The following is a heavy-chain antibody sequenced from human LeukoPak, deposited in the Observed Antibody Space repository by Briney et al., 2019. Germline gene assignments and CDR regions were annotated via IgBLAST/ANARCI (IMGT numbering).Heavy chain of an antibody. V-gene: IGHV3-33*01. CDR3: VRAHSNSGWAFDY. J-gene: IGHJ4*02. Sequence: PGRSLTLSCAASGFTFSTYAMHWVRQAPGKGLEWVAMIWYNGKNKHYADSVKGRFTISRDNSKNTLDLQMKILRADDTAVYYCVRAHSNSGWAFDYWGQGTLVTAS. CDR2: IWYNGKNK. D-gene: IGHD6-19*01. CDR1: GFTFSTYA.